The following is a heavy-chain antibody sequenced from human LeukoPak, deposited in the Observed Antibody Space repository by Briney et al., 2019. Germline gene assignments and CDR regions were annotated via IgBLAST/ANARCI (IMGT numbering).Heavy chain of an antibody. CDR3: ARAQTLFWEFDGFDI. J-gene: IGHJ3*02. D-gene: IGHD3-3*01. V-gene: IGHV3-69-1*01. CDR1: GFTFSSHS. Sequence: GGSLRLSCAASGFTFSSHSINWVRQAPGKGLEWIATMTVTNKIYYADSVKGRFTISRDNAENSVYLQMNSLRDEDTAVYSCARAQTLFWEFDGFDIWGRGTKITVSS. CDR2: MTVTNKI.